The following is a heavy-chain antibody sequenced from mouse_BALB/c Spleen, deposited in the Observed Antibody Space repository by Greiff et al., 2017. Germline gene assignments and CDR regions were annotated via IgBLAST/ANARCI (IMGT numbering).Heavy chain of an antibody. D-gene: IGHD2-14*01. V-gene: IGHV14-3*02. J-gene: IGHJ3*01. CDR1: GFNIKDTY. Sequence: EVKLMESGAELVKPGASVKLSCTASGFNIKDTYMHWVKQRPEQGLEWIGRIDPANGNTKYDPKFQGKATITADTSSNTAYLQLSSLTSEDTAVYYCARAYRYGFAYWGQGTLVTVSA. CDR2: IDPANGNT. CDR3: ARAYRYGFAY.